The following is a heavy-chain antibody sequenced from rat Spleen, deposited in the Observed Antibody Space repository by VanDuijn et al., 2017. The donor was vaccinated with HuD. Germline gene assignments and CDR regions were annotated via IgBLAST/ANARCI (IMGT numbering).Heavy chain of an antibody. Sequence: EVKLVESGGGLVQPGRSLKLSCAASGFNFNYYWMGWVRQAPGKGLEWIGEINKDSSVIKFSPSLKDQFTISRDNARDTLYLQMNSLRSEDTATYYCTREGNSGYDYWGQGVMVTVSS. V-gene: IGHV4-2*01. D-gene: IGHD4-3*01. CDR1: GFNFNYYW. CDR3: TREGNSGYDY. CDR2: INKDSSVI. J-gene: IGHJ2*01.